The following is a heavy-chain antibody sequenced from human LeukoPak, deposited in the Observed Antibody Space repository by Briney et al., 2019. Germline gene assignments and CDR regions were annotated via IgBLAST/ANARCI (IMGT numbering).Heavy chain of an antibody. J-gene: IGHJ5*02. CDR3: ARYAATGGPNWFDP. V-gene: IGHV4-59*01. CDR1: GASISNYY. D-gene: IGHD2-15*01. CDR2: IHNTRRT. Sequence: PSETLSLTCTVSGASISNYYWSWTRQPPGKGLEWIGYIHNTRRTNYNPSLKSRVTISADTSKNQFSLRLSSVTAADTAIYYCARYAATGGPNWFDPWGPGTLVTVSS.